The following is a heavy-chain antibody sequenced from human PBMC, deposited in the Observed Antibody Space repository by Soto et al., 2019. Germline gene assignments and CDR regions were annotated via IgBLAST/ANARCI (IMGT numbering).Heavy chain of an antibody. V-gene: IGHV4-31*03. CDR3: ASGHDAYKVRY. Sequence: QVQLQESGPGLVKPSQTLSLTCTVSGGSISSGGTGSYWTWIRQLPGKGLEWIGYIYYTGNTYYIPSLNSRPTISIDTSENQFSLTLTSVTAAETAVYFCASGHDAYKVRYWGQGTLVTVSS. J-gene: IGHJ4*02. D-gene: IGHD1-1*01. CDR2: IYYTGNT. CDR1: GGSISSGGTGSY.